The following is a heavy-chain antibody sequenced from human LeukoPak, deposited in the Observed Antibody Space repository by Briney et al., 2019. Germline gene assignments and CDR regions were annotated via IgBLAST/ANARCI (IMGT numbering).Heavy chain of an antibody. D-gene: IGHD3-22*01. J-gene: IGHJ3*02. CDR2: ISWNSCSI. Sequence: PGGSLRLSCAASGFTFDDYAMHWVRQAPGKGLEWVSGISWNSCSIGYADSVKGRFTISSDNAKNSLYLQMNSLRAEDTALYYCAKDIGYYDSSGPNAFDIWGQGTMVTVSS. V-gene: IGHV3-9*01. CDR3: AKDIGYYDSSGPNAFDI. CDR1: GFTFDDYA.